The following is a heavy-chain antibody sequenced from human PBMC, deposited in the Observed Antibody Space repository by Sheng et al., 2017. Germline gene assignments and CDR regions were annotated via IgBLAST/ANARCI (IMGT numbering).Heavy chain of an antibody. D-gene: IGHD3-9*01. CDR3: ARTYTIFDWLCVGVNAFDI. J-gene: IGHJ3*02. CDR1: GYSISSGYY. Sequence: QVQLQESGPGLVKPSETLSLTCAVSGYSISSGYYWGWIRQPPGKGLEWIGSIYHSGSTYYNPSLKSRVTISVDTSKNQFSLKLSSVTAADTAVYYCARTYTIFDWLCVGVNAFDIWGQGTMVTVSS. CDR2: IYHSGST. V-gene: IGHV4-38-2*01.